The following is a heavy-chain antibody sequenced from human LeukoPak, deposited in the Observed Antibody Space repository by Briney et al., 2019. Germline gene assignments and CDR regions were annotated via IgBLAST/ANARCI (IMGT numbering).Heavy chain of an antibody. CDR3: ARVPGYGDYYYYYYMDV. D-gene: IGHD4-17*01. CDR1: GGSISSYY. CDR2: IYYSGST. Sequence: SETLSLTCTVSGGSISSYYWSWIRQPPGKGLEWIGYIYYSGSTNYNPSLKSRVTISVDTSKNQFSLKLSSVTAADTAVYYCARVPGYGDYYYYYYMDVWGKGTTVTVSS. V-gene: IGHV4-59*01. J-gene: IGHJ6*03.